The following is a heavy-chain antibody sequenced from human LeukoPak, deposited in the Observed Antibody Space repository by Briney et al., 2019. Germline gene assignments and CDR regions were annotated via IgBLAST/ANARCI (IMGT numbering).Heavy chain of an antibody. Sequence: SETLSLTCAVYGCSFSGYYWSWIRQPPGKGLEWIGKINHSGSTNYNPSLKSRVTISVAKTKNQFSLKLSSVTAADTAVYYCAKANPPWYGGYGGPRDYWGQGTLVTVSS. V-gene: IGHV4-34*01. J-gene: IGHJ4*02. CDR1: GCSFSGYY. D-gene: IGHD5-12*01. CDR3: AKANPPWYGGYGGPRDY. CDR2: INHSGST.